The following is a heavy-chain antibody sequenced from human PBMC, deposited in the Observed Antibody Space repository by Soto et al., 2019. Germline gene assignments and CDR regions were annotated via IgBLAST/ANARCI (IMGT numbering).Heavy chain of an antibody. Sequence: GASVKVSCKSSGGTFSSYAISWVRQAPGQGLEWMGGIIPIFGTANYAQKFQGRVTITADESTSTAYMELSSLRSEDTAVYYCARAAVRGMIVVVPRGDLDFWGQGTLVTVSS. CDR3: ARAAVRGMIVVVPRGDLDF. J-gene: IGHJ4*02. CDR2: IIPIFGTA. V-gene: IGHV1-69*13. CDR1: GGTFSSYA. D-gene: IGHD3-22*01.